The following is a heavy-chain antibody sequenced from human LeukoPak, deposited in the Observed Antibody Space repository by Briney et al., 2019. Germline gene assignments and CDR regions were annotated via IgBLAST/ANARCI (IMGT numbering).Heavy chain of an antibody. CDR2: ISSSSDYI. CDR1: GFTFSDYS. J-gene: IGHJ6*02. CDR3: AKLTSASGAYGVDV. D-gene: IGHD3-10*01. V-gene: IGHV3-21*04. Sequence: GGSLRLSCPASGFTFSDYSMSWVRQAPGKGLEWVSSISSSSDYIYYADSVKGRFTISRDNARNSLYLQMNSLRAEDTAIYYCAKLTSASGAYGVDVWGQGTTVTVSS.